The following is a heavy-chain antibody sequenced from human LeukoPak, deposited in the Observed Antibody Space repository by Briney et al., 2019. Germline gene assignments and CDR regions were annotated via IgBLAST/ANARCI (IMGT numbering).Heavy chain of an antibody. CDR2: IYYSGST. Sequence: SETLSLTCTVSGGSVSSGSYYWSWIRQPPGKGLEWIGYIYYSGSTNYNPSLKSRVTISVDTSKNQFSLKLSSVTAADTAVYYCASCGYDFWSGYYRDYYYYGMDVWGQGTTVTVSS. D-gene: IGHD3-3*01. CDR1: GGSVSSGSYY. V-gene: IGHV4-61*01. CDR3: ASCGYDFWSGYYRDYYYYGMDV. J-gene: IGHJ6*02.